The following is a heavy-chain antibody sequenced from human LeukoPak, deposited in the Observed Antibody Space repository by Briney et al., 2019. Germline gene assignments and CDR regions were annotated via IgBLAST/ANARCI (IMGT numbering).Heavy chain of an antibody. CDR2: IYYSGRT. CDR1: GGSISSGGYY. V-gene: IGHV4-31*03. CDR3: ARDFFGVTQKRDYYYYYGMDV. D-gene: IGHD3-16*01. Sequence: SETLSLTCTVSGGSISSGGYYWSWIRQHPGKGLEWIGYIYYSGRTYYNPSLKSRVTISVDTSKNQFSLKLSSVTAADTAVYYCARDFFGVTQKRDYYYYYGMDVWGQGTTVTVSS. J-gene: IGHJ6*02.